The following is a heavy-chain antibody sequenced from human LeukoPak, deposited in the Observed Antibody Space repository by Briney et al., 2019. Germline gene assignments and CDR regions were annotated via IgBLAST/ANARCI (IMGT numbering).Heavy chain of an antibody. Sequence: PGGSLRLSCAASGFTFSNYKMNWVRQAPGKGLEWVSYISSGGSIIYYSDSVKGRFTISRDNAKNSLYLQMNSLRAEDTAVYYCARRGVRGLLERGHDAFDIWGQGTMVTVSS. D-gene: IGHD1-1*01. CDR3: ARRGVRGLLERGHDAFDI. V-gene: IGHV3-48*03. CDR1: GFTFSNYK. CDR2: ISSGGSII. J-gene: IGHJ3*02.